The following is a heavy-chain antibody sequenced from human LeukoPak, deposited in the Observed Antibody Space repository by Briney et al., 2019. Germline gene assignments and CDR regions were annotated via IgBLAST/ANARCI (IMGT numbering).Heavy chain of an antibody. CDR3: ASGKYCSGSTCYPGSADY. D-gene: IGHD2-15*01. V-gene: IGHV1-2*02. Sequence: ASVKVSCKASGYTFTGYYMHWVRQAPGQGLEWMGWINPSSGGSNFAQQFQGRVTMTTDTSISTAYMELSRLTSDDTAVYYCASGKYCSGSTCYPGSADYWGQGTLVTVSS. CDR1: GYTFTGYY. J-gene: IGHJ4*02. CDR2: INPSSGGS.